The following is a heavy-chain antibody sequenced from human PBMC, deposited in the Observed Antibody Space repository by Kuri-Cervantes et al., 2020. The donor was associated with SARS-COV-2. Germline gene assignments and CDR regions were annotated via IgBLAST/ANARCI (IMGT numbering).Heavy chain of an antibody. V-gene: IGHV3-30*02. J-gene: IGHJ4*02. D-gene: IGHD1-26*01. Sequence: GESLKISCAASGFTFSSYGMHWVRQAPGKGLEWVAFIRYDGSNKYYADSVKGRFTISRDNSKNTLYLQMNSLRAEDTAVYYCARSYSGSYLPHFDYWGQGTLVTVSS. CDR1: GFTFSSYG. CDR2: IRYDGSNK. CDR3: ARSYSGSYLPHFDY.